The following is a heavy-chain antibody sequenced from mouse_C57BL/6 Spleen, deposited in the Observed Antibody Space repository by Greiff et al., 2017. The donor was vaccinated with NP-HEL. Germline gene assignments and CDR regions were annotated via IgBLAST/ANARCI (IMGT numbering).Heavy chain of an antibody. Sequence: QVQLQQSGPELVKPGASVKLSCTASGYAFSSSWMHWVKQRPGKGLEWIGRIYPGDGDTNYNGTFKGKATLTADKSSSTAYMQLSSLTSEDSAVYFCARGDYDGGYYYAMDYWGQGTSVTVSS. CDR3: ARGDYDGGYYYAMDY. V-gene: IGHV1-82*01. CDR1: GYAFSSSW. D-gene: IGHD2-4*01. J-gene: IGHJ4*01. CDR2: IYPGDGDT.